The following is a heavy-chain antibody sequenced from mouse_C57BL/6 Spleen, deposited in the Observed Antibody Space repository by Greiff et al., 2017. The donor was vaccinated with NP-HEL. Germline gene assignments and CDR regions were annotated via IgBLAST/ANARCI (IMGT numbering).Heavy chain of an antibody. CDR1: GYTFTDYY. J-gene: IGHJ4*01. CDR3: AKVPRTTWSRAMDY. CDR2: INPNNGGT. V-gene: IGHV1-26*01. D-gene: IGHD2-14*01. Sequence: EVQLQQSGPELVKPGASVKISCKASGYTFTDYYMNWVKQSHGKSLEWIGDINPNNGGTSYNQKFKGKATLTVDKSSSTAYMELRSLTSEDSAVYYCAKVPRTTWSRAMDYWGQRTSVTVSS.